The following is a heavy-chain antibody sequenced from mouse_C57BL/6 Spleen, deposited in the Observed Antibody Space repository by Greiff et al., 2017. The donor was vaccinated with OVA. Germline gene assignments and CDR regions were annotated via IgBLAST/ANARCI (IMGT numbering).Heavy chain of an antibody. CDR2: FYPGSGSI. CDR1: GYTFTEYT. J-gene: IGHJ2*01. CDR3: ARHEGGGYDYYKGYCGC. D-gene: IGHD2-4*01. V-gene: IGHV1-62-2*01. Sequence: QVQLQQSGAELVKPGASVKLSCKASGYTFTEYTIHWVKQRSGQGLEWIGWFYPGSGSIKYNEKFKDKATLTADKSSSTVSMELSRLTSEDSAGYFCARHEGGGYDYYKGYCGCWGQGATLTVST.